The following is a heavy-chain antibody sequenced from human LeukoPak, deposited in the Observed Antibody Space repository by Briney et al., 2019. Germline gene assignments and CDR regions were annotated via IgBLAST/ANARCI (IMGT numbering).Heavy chain of an antibody. J-gene: IGHJ4*02. CDR2: IYGHDGGT. CDR3: VRDFDWGPDY. D-gene: IGHD3-9*01. Sequence: ASVKVSCKASGYTFTGHYLHWVRQAPGQGLEWMGWIYGHDGGTNFAQRFQDRVTMTRDTSITTAYMELTSLTPDDTAVYYCVRDFDWGPDYWGQGTLVTVSS. V-gene: IGHV1-2*02. CDR1: GYTFTGHY.